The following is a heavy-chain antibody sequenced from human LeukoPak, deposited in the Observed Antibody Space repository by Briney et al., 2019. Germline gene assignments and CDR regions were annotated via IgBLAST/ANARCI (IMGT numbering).Heavy chain of an antibody. CDR2: ISGSGGST. J-gene: IGHJ4*02. CDR1: GFTFSSYA. V-gene: IGHV3-23*01. Sequence: PGGSLRLSCAASGFTFSSYAMSWVRQAPGKGLEWVSAISGSGGSTYYADSVKGRFTISRDNSKNPLYLQMNSLRAEDTAVYYCATIPPFIYYDSSGYYYWGQGTLVTVSS. CDR3: ATIPPFIYYDSSGYYY. D-gene: IGHD3-22*01.